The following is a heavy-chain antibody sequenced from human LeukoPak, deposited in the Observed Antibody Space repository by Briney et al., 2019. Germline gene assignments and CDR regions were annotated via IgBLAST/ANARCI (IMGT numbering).Heavy chain of an antibody. D-gene: IGHD4-17*01. Sequence: GGSLRLSCAASGFTFSSYWMHWVRQVPGKGLVWVSHIHSDGTSTTYADSVKGRFTISRDNAQNTLFLQMNSLRVEDTAVYYCVRAHNGDYGSFDYWGQGTLVTLSS. J-gene: IGHJ4*02. CDR1: GFTFSSYW. CDR3: VRAHNGDYGSFDY. V-gene: IGHV3-74*01. CDR2: IHSDGTST.